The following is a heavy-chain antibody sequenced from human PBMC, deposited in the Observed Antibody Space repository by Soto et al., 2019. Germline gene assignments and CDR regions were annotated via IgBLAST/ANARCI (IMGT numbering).Heavy chain of an antibody. J-gene: IGHJ4*02. Sequence: SDTLSLTCAVYGGSISGHYWSWIRQPPGKGLEWIGEINHSGSTSYNPSLKSRVTISLDTSTNQFSLKLSSVTAADTAVFYCARGPPRNSDYDIFFDSWGQGTQVTVSS. CDR3: ARGPPRNSDYDIFFDS. V-gene: IGHV4-34*01. CDR2: INHSGST. D-gene: IGHD3-22*01. CDR1: GGSISGHY.